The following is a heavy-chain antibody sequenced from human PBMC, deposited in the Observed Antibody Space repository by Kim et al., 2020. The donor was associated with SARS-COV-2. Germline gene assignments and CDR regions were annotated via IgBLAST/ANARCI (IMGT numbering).Heavy chain of an antibody. CDR3: ARADCSSTSCYYYDAFDI. D-gene: IGHD2-2*01. J-gene: IGHJ3*02. V-gene: IGHV4-34*01. Sequence: NRRVTITLDTAKNQFSLKLSSVTAADTAVYYCARADCSSTSCYYYDAFDIWGQGTMVTVSS.